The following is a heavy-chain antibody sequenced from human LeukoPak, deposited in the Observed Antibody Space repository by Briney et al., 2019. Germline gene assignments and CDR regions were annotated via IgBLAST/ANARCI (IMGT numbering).Heavy chain of an antibody. CDR1: GFTFSSYG. Sequence: GRSLRLSCAASGFTFSSYGMHWVRQAPGKGLEWVAVISYDGSNKYYADSVKGRFTISRDNSKNTLYLQMNSLRAEDTAVYYCASYDSSGRYWGQGTLVTVSS. CDR3: ASYDSSGRY. J-gene: IGHJ4*02. D-gene: IGHD3-22*01. CDR2: ISYDGSNK. V-gene: IGHV3-30*03.